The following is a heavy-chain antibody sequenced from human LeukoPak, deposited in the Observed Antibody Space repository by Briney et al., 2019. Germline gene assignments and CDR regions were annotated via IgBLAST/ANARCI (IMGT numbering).Heavy chain of an antibody. CDR3: ARDRVDTAMVPDY. CDR1: GYTFTSYG. D-gene: IGHD5-18*01. J-gene: IGHJ4*02. V-gene: IGHV1-18*04. Sequence: ASVKVSCKASGYTFTSYGISWVRQAPGQGLEWMGWISAYNGNTNYAQKLQGRVTSTSTAYMELRSLRSDDTAVYYCARDRVDTAMVPDYWGQGTLVTVPS. CDR2: ISAYNGNT.